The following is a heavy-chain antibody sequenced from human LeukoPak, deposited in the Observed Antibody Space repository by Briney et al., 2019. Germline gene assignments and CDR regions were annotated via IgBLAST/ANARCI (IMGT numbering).Heavy chain of an antibody. V-gene: IGHV4-39*07. CDR3: ARESVTFGLAY. D-gene: IGHD3/OR15-3a*01. CDR2: IYYSGST. J-gene: IGHJ4*02. CDR1: GASISSSSYY. Sequence: SQTLSLTCTVSGASISSSSYYWGWIRQPPGKGLEWIGSIYYSGSTYYNPSLKSRVTISVDTANNQFSLKLSSVTAADTAVYYCARESVTFGLAYWGQGALVTVSS.